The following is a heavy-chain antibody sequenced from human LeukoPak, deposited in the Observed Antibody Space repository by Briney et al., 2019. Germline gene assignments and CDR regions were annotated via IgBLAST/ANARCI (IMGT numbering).Heavy chain of an antibody. V-gene: IGHV3-30*02. D-gene: IGHD1-26*01. CDR3: AKSNGGNYYDAFDM. Sequence: ESGGGVAQPGGSLRLSCAASGFTFSTYRIHWVRPAPGKGLEWVAFIRYDGNNEYYPDSVKGRFTISRDNSKNTLYLQMNSLRAEDTAAYYCAKSNGGNYYDAFDMWGQGTMVTVSS. CDR2: IRYDGNNE. J-gene: IGHJ3*02. CDR1: GFTFSTYR.